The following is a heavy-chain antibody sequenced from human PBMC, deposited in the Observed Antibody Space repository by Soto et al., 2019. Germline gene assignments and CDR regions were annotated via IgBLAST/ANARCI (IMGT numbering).Heavy chain of an antibody. V-gene: IGHV3-33*01. Sequence: GGSLRLSCAASGFTFSSYGMHWVRQAPGKGLEWVAVIWYDGSNKYYADSVRGRFTISRDNSKNTLYLQMNSLRAEDTAVYYCARNRDPMGYCNSTRYRKDFYYYYGMDVWGQGTTVTVSS. CDR2: IWYDGSNK. CDR1: GFTFSSYG. CDR3: ARNRDPMGYCNSTRYRKDFYYYYGMDV. J-gene: IGHJ6*02. D-gene: IGHD2-2*01.